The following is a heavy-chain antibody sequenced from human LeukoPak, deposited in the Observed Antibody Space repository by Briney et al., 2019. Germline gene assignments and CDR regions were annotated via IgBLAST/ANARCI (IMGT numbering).Heavy chain of an antibody. Sequence: GGSLRLSCAASGFTFSSYGMHWVRQAPGKGLEWVAVIWYDGSNKYYADSVKGRFTISRGNSKNTLYLQMNSLRAEDTAVYYCGIEISGFPDYWGQGTLVTVSS. CDR2: IWYDGSNK. V-gene: IGHV3-33*01. D-gene: IGHD6-19*01. J-gene: IGHJ4*02. CDR1: GFTFSSYG. CDR3: GIEISGFPDY.